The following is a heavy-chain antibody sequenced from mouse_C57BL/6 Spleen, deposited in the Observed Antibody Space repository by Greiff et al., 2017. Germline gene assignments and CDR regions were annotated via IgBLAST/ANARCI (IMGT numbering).Heavy chain of an antibody. Sequence: QVQLQQPGAELVKPGASVKLSCKASGYTFTSYWMQWVKQRPGQGLEWIGEIDPSDSYTNYNQKFKGKATLTVDTSSSTAYMQLSSLTSEDSAVYYCARKRTGFAYWGQGTLVTVSA. J-gene: IGHJ3*01. CDR3: ARKRTGFAY. V-gene: IGHV1-50*01. CDR2: IDPSDSYT. CDR1: GYTFTSYW. D-gene: IGHD4-1*01.